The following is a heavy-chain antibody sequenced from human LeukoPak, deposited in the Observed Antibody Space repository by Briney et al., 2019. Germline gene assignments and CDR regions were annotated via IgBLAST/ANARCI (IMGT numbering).Heavy chain of an antibody. Sequence: GSLRLSCTTSGFAFSNYAMNWVRQAPGKGPEWVSGISGFNTYYADSVKGRFTIFRDNSKNVLYLQMDRLRAEDTAVYSCAKDVCTSPRCLLYFDSWGQGALVTVSS. CDR2: ISGFNT. D-gene: IGHD2-8*01. CDR3: AKDVCTSPRCLLYFDS. J-gene: IGHJ4*02. V-gene: IGHV3-23*01. CDR1: GFAFSNYA.